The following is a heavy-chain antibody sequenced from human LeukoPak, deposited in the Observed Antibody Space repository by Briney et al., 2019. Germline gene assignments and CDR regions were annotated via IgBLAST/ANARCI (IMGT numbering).Heavy chain of an antibody. V-gene: IGHV4-59*01. D-gene: IGHD6-13*01. Sequence: TSETLSLTCTVSGGSISSYYWSWIRQPPGKGLEWIGYIYYSGSTNYNPSLKSRVTISVDTSKNQFSLKPSSVTAADTAVYYCARYRYSSSFDYWGQGTLVTVSS. CDR2: IYYSGST. CDR1: GGSISSYY. J-gene: IGHJ4*02. CDR3: ARYRYSSSFDY.